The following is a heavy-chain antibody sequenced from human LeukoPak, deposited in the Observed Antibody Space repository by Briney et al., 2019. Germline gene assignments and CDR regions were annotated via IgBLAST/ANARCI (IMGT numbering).Heavy chain of an antibody. V-gene: IGHV4-61*08. D-gene: IGHD6-13*01. Sequence: SETLSLTCAVSGDSISSGDYSWSWIRQPSGKGLEWIGYIYYSGSTNYNPSLKSRVTISVDTSKNQFSLKLSSVTAADTAVYYCARGGNSSSLSYDYWGQGTLVTVSS. CDR3: ARGGNSSSLSYDY. CDR1: GDSISSGDYS. CDR2: IYYSGST. J-gene: IGHJ4*02.